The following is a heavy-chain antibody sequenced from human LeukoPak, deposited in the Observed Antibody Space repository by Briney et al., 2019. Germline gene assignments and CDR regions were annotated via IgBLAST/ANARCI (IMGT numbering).Heavy chain of an antibody. V-gene: IGHV4-34*01. D-gene: IGHD6-6*01. CDR2: INHSGST. CDR1: GGSFSGYY. CDR3: ARAGGSSSSDYYYYYYMDV. J-gene: IGHJ6*03. Sequence: PSETLSLTCAVYGGSFSGYYWSWIRQPPGKGLEWIGEINHSGSTNYNPSLKSRVTISVDTSKNQFSLKLSSVTAADTAVYYCARAGGSSSSDYYYYYYMDVWGKGTTVTVSS.